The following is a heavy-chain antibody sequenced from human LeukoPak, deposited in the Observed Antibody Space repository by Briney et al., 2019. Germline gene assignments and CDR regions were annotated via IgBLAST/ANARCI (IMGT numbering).Heavy chain of an antibody. CDR2: IIPIFGTA. J-gene: IGHJ3*02. CDR1: GGTFSSHA. CDR3: AAARGVGAFDAFDI. Sequence: ASVKVSCKASGGTFSSHAISWVREAPGQGLEWMGGIIPIFGTANYAQKFQGRVTITADESTSTAYMELSSLRSEDTAVYYCAAARGVGAFDAFDIWGQGTMVTVSS. D-gene: IGHD1-26*01. V-gene: IGHV1-69*01.